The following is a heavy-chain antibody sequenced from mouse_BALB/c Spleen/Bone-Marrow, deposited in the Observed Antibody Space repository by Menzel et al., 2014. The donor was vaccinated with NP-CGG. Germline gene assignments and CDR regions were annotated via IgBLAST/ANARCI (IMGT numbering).Heavy chain of an antibody. Sequence: VHVKQSGAELVRSGASVKLSCTASGFNIKDYYMHWVKQRPEQGLEWIGWIDPGNGDTEYAPKFQGKATMTADTSSNTAYLQPSSLTSEDTAVYYCNAEHGNYHYFDYWGQGTTLTVSS. CDR1: GFNIKDYY. V-gene: IGHV14-4*02. J-gene: IGHJ2*01. CDR2: IDPGNGDT. CDR3: NAEHGNYHYFDY. D-gene: IGHD6-1*01.